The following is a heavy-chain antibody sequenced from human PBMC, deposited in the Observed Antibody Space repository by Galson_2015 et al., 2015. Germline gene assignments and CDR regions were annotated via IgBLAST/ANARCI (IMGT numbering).Heavy chain of an antibody. J-gene: IGHJ6*03. CDR3: ARARWEPGENYYYYMDV. D-gene: IGHD1-26*01. V-gene: IGHV1-8*01. CDR1: GYTFTSYD. CDR2: MNPNSGNT. Sequence: SVKVSCKASGYTFTSYDINWVRQATGQGLEWMGWMNPNSGNTGYAQKFQGRVTMTRNTSISTAYMELSSLRSEDTAVYYCARARWEPGENYYYYMDVWGKGTTVTVSS.